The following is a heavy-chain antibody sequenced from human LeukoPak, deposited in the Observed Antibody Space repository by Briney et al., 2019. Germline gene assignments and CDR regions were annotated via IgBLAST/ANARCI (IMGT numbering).Heavy chain of an antibody. V-gene: IGHV4-59*01. J-gene: IGHJ4*02. Sequence: SETLSLTCTVSGGSISSYYWSWIRQPPGKGLEWIGYIYYSGSTNYNPSLKSRVTISVDTSKNQFSLKLSSVTAADTAVYYCAATRGYSGYDLGYWGQGTLVTVSS. CDR3: AATRGYSGYDLGY. D-gene: IGHD5-12*01. CDR2: IYYSGST. CDR1: GGSISSYY.